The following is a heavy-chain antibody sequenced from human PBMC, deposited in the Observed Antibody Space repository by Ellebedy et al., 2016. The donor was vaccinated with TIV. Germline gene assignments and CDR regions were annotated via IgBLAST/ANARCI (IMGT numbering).Heavy chain of an antibody. CDR2: INHSGST. CDR3: AKGSRDTGELV. D-gene: IGHD3-10*01. Sequence: MPSETLSLTCAVYGGSFSGYYWSWIRQPPGKGLEWIGEINHSGSTNYNPSLKSRVTISVDTSKNQFSLKLSSVTAADTAVYYCAKGSRDTGELVWGQGTTVTVSS. CDR1: GGSFSGYY. V-gene: IGHV4-34*01. J-gene: IGHJ6*02.